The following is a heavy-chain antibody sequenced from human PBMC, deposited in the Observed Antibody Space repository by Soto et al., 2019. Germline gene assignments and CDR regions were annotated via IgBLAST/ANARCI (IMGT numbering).Heavy chain of an antibody. CDR3: ARGGNSALNWFGP. D-gene: IGHD5-12*01. Sequence: GESLKISCKGSGYSFTSYWIGWVRQMPGKGLEWMGIIYPSDSDTRYGPSLQGQVTISVDKSISTAYLQWSSLKASDTAMYYCARGGNSALNWFGPWGQGTLVTVSS. CDR2: IYPSDSDT. J-gene: IGHJ5*02. CDR1: GYSFTSYW. V-gene: IGHV5-51*01.